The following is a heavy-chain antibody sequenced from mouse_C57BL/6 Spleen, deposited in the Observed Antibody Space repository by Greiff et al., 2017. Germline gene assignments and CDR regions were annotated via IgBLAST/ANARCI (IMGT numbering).Heavy chain of an antibody. CDR1: GYTFTSYW. D-gene: IGHD1-1*01. CDR2: IHPNSGST. V-gene: IGHV1-64*01. CDR3: ARSEIYPGAWFAY. Sequence: VQLQQPGAELVKPGASVKLSCKASGYTFTSYWMHWVKQRPGQGLEWIGMIHPNSGSTNYNEKFKSKATLTVDKSSSTAYMQLSSLTSEDSAVYYCARSEIYPGAWFAYWGQGTLVTVSA. J-gene: IGHJ3*01.